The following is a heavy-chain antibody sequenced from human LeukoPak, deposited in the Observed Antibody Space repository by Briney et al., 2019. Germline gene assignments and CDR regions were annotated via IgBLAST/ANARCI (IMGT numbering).Heavy chain of an antibody. Sequence: GGSLRLSCAASGFTFSSYAVSWVRQAPGKGLEWVSAISGSGGSTYYADSVKGRFTISRDNSKNTLYLQMNSLRAEDTAVYYCAKVGGIYSSGWFDAFDIWGQGTMVTVSS. J-gene: IGHJ3*02. V-gene: IGHV3-23*01. CDR2: ISGSGGST. CDR3: AKVGGIYSSGWFDAFDI. D-gene: IGHD6-19*01. CDR1: GFTFSSYA.